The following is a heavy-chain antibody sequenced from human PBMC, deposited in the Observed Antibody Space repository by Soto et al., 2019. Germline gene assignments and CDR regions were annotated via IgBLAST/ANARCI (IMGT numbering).Heavy chain of an antibody. CDR2: ISSNGGST. CDR1: GFTFSSYA. J-gene: IGHJ4*02. CDR3: ARPVGNYDFWSGYYNY. D-gene: IGHD3-3*01. Sequence: EVQLVESGGGLVQPWGSLRLSCAASGFTFSSYAMHWVRQAPGRGLEYVSAISSNGGSTYYANSVKGRFTISRDNSKNTLYLQMGSLRAEDMAVYYCARPVGNYDFWSGYYNYWGQGTLVTVSS. V-gene: IGHV3-64*01.